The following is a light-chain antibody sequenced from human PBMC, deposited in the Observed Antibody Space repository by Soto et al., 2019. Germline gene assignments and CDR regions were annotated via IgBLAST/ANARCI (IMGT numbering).Light chain of an antibody. CDR1: QVISSW. V-gene: IGKV1-12*02. Sequence: DIQMTQSPSSVSASVGDRVTITCRASQVISSWLAWYQKKPGQAPRLLIYGASNLESGVPSRFTGSESGTDFTLTINNLQPEDFATYFCQQVSRFPFTFGGGTKVEIK. CDR2: GAS. J-gene: IGKJ4*01. CDR3: QQVSRFPFT.